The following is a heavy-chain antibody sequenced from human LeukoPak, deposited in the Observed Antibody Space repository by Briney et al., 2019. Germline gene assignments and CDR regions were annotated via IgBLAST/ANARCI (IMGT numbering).Heavy chain of an antibody. V-gene: IGHV1-8*02. CDR1: GYTFTSYG. D-gene: IGHD3-10*01. Sequence: ASVPVSFKASGYTFTSYGINWVRQPTGQGLEWMGWMNPNSGNTGYAQKLQGRVTMTRNTSISTAYMELSSLRSEDTAVYYCARGKRSGFLNWFDPWGQGTLVTVSS. CDR3: ARGKRSGFLNWFDP. J-gene: IGHJ5*02. CDR2: MNPNSGNT.